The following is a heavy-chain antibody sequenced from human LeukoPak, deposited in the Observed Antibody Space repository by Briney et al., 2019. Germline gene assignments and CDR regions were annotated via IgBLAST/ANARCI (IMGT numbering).Heavy chain of an antibody. CDR3: ARTFYDSNGPLLFDAFDL. V-gene: IGHV3-21*01. CDR2: IRGGGGVV. D-gene: IGHD3-22*01. Sequence: GGSLRLSCAASGLTFSTHSFNWVRQAPGRGLEWVSSIRGGGGVVHYADSVKGRFTISRDNAKTSLYQQLDSRRAEDTAVYYCARTFYDSNGPLLFDAFDLWGQGTVVTGSS. CDR1: GLTFSTHS. J-gene: IGHJ3*01.